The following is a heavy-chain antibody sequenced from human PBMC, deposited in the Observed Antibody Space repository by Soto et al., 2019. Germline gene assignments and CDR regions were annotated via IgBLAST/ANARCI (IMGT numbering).Heavy chain of an antibody. CDR3: ARDASGSYYIVVYNGMDV. Sequence: QVQLVQSGAEVKKPGASVKVSCKASGYTFTGYYMHWVRQAPGQGLEWMGWINPNSGGTNYAQKFQGWVTMTRKPSVSTAYMELSRLRSDDTAVYYCARDASGSYYIVVYNGMDVWGQGTTVTVSS. CDR1: GYTFTGYY. CDR2: INPNSGGT. V-gene: IGHV1-2*04. J-gene: IGHJ6*02. D-gene: IGHD1-26*01.